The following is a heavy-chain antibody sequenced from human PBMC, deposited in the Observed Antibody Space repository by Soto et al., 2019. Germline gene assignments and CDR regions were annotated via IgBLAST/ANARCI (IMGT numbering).Heavy chain of an antibody. CDR3: ARWSGSLAVDYYYYGMHV. V-gene: IGHV1-18*01. Sequence: QVQLVRSGAEVKKPGASVKVSCKASGYTFTSYGISWVRQAPGQGLEWIGWISAYNGNTNYAQKLQGRVTMTTDTSTRTAYMELRSLRSDDTAVYYCARWSGSLAVDYYYYGMHVWGQVTTATVSS. CDR2: ISAYNGNT. CDR1: GYTFTSYG. D-gene: IGHD6-13*01. J-gene: IGHJ6*02.